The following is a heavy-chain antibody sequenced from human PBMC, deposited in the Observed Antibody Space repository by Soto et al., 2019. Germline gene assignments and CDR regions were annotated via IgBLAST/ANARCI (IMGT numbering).Heavy chain of an antibody. Sequence: SVKVSCKASGGTFSSYAISWVRQAPGQGLEWMGWIIPNCGTTDYAQKFQGRVTMTTNNSTSTAYMELSSLRSEDTAVYYCAISAGSMDVWGQGTTVTVSS. V-gene: IGHV1-69*05. J-gene: IGHJ6*02. CDR3: AISAGSMDV. D-gene: IGHD6-13*01. CDR2: IIPNCGTT. CDR1: GGTFSSYA.